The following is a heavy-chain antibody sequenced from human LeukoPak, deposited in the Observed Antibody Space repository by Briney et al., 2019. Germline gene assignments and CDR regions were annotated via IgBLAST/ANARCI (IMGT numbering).Heavy chain of an antibody. CDR2: ISGSGGST. J-gene: IGHJ6*02. CDR3: AKDGAPDIVVVPAAPYYYYGMDV. V-gene: IGHV3-23*01. CDR1: GFTFSSYA. Sequence: GGSLRLSCAASGFTFSSYAMSWVRQAPGKGLEWVSAISGSGGSTYYADSVKGRFTISRDNSKNTLYLQMNSLRAEDTAVYYCAKDGAPDIVVVPAAPYYYYGMDVRGQGTTVTVSS. D-gene: IGHD2-2*01.